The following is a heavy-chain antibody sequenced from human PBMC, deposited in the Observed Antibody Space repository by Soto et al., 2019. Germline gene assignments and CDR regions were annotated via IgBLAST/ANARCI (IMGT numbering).Heavy chain of an antibody. CDR1: GFIFGNYC. D-gene: IGHD1-26*01. CDR2: INIDGSTT. Sequence: XVSLSLSCAASGFIFGNYCMHWARHAPGKGLMWVSRINIDGSTTSYADSVQGRLTISRDNAKNTLYLQMNNLKAEDTAVYYSARDGGSYSGFDQWGQGALVTVSS. CDR3: ARDGGSYSGFDQ. J-gene: IGHJ4*02. V-gene: IGHV3-74*01.